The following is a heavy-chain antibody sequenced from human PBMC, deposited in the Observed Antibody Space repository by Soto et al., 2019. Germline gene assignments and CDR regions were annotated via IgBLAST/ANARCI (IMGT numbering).Heavy chain of an antibody. J-gene: IGHJ4*02. Sequence: QVQLQESGPGLVKPSETLSLTCAVSGDSISSYYCIWIRQPPRKGLESIGYLYYGRSANYNPSLMSRVTLAVDASTNDCSVTMSSMTAADTAVYYCARISMAVVPEYWGQGTLCTVSS. CDR2: LYYGRSA. D-gene: IGHD3-3*02. CDR1: GDSISSYY. V-gene: IGHV4-59*01. CDR3: ARISMAVVPEY.